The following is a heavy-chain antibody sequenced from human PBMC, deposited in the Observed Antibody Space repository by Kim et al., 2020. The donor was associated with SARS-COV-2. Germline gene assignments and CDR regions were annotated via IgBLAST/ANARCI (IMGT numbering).Heavy chain of an antibody. V-gene: IGHV3-23*01. CDR1: GFNIGTSA. Sequence: GGSLRLSCVGSGFNIGTSAMSWVRQAPGKGLEWVSGLSSSGGRSGDSTHYAESVRGRCTISRDNPRKAVHLEMSSLRAEDTAAYTCAQDWDANVFDAWG. J-gene: IGHJ3*01. CDR2: LSSSGGRSGDST. D-gene: IGHD1-26*01. CDR3: AQDWDANVFDA.